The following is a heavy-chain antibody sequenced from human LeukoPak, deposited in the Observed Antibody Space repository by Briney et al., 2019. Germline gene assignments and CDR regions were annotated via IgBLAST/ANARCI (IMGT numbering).Heavy chain of an antibody. V-gene: IGHV3-21*01. CDR2: ISPSTSSI. J-gene: IGHJ4*02. CDR1: GFTFRTYT. CDR3: ARDWGYGGPFDY. Sequence: GGSLRLSCAASGFTFRTYTMNWVRQAPGKGLEWVSSISPSTSSINYADSLKGRFTISRDNAKNSLYLQMNSLRAEDTAVYYCARDWGYGGPFDYWGQGTLVTVSS. D-gene: IGHD4-23*01.